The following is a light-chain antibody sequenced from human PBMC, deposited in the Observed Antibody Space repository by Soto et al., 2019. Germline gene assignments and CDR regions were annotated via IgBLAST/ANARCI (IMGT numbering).Light chain of an antibody. Sequence: QSALTQPPSVSGSPGQSVTISCTGTSTDVGGYNYVSWFQQYPGKAPKLMISEVSKRPSGVPDRFSGSKSGNTASLTVSGLQAEDEADYFCSSYAGGKVVFGGGTQLTVL. CDR3: SSYAGGKVV. V-gene: IGLV2-8*01. CDR1: STDVGGYNY. J-gene: IGLJ2*01. CDR2: EVS.